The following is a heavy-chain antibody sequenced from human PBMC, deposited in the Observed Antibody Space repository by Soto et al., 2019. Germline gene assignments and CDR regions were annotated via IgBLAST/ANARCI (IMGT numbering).Heavy chain of an antibody. CDR3: AKTTGTRWLVHSGHYFDY. V-gene: IGHV3-23*01. J-gene: IGHJ4*02. D-gene: IGHD6-19*01. CDR2: ISGSGGST. CDR1: GFTFSSYA. Sequence: PGGSLRLSCAASGFTFSSYAMSWVRQAPGKGLEWVSAISGSGGSTYYADSVKDRFTISRDNSKNTLYLQMNSLRAEDTAVYYCAKTTGTRWLVHSGHYFDYWGQGTLVTVSS.